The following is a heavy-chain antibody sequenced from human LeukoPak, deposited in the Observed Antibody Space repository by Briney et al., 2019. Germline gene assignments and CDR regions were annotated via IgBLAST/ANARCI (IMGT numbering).Heavy chain of an antibody. CDR3: ARDRRYYDSSGYTDY. Sequence: PSQTLSLTCTVSGGSISSGSYYWSWIRQPAGKGLEWIGRIYTSGSTNYNPSLKSRVTISVDTSKNQFSLKLSSVTAADTAVYYCARDRRYYDSSGYTDYWGQGTLVTVSS. V-gene: IGHV4-61*02. CDR2: IYTSGST. D-gene: IGHD3-22*01. J-gene: IGHJ4*02. CDR1: GGSISSGSYY.